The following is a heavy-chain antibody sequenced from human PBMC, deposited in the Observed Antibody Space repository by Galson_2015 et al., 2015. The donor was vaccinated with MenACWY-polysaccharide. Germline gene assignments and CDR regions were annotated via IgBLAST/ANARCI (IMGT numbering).Heavy chain of an antibody. D-gene: IGHD2-2*01. CDR2: VWHSGSST. CDR3: ARDISSSWYDC. V-gene: IGHV3-33*01. Sequence: LSCAASGFTFSDYGMHWVRQAPGKGLEWVALVWHSGSSTYYADSVKGRFTVSRDNSRNTMFLQMNSLRAEDTAIYYCARDISSSWYDCWGQGTLVTVSS. J-gene: IGHJ5*01. CDR1: GFTFSDYG.